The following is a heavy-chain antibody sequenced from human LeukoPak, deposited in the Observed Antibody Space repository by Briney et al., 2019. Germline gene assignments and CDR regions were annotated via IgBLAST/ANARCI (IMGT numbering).Heavy chain of an antibody. J-gene: IGHJ6*03. V-gene: IGHV4-59*01. CDR1: GGSISSYY. Sequence: SETLSLTCSVSGGSISSYYWSWIRQPPGKGLEWIGYIFYSGRTSYNPSLKSRVTISVDTSKNHFSLTLSSVTAADTAVYYCTRGGASRYYYYYMDVWGKGTTVTVSS. D-gene: IGHD1-26*01. CDR3: TRGGASRYYYYYMDV. CDR2: IFYSGRT.